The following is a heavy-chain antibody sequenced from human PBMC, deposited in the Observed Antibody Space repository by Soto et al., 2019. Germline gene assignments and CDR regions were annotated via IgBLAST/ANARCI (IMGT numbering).Heavy chain of an antibody. D-gene: IGHD3-9*01. J-gene: IGHJ4*02. Sequence: PGGSLRLSCAASGFTFSSYAMSWVRQAPGKGLEWVSAISGDGSSTYFADSGKGRFTISRDNSKNTLYLQMNSLRAEDTAVYYCAKDWEFDWPNYYFDYWGQGTLVTSPQ. CDR1: GFTFSSYA. CDR2: ISGDGSST. CDR3: AKDWEFDWPNYYFDY. V-gene: IGHV3-23*01.